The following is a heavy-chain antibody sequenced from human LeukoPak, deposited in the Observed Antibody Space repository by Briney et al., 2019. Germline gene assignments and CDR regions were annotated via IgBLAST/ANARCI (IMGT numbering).Heavy chain of an antibody. V-gene: IGHV4-59*01. D-gene: IGHD1-14*01. CDR2: FYYSGST. CDR3: AAVARTLVFDY. CDR1: GGSISSYY. J-gene: IGHJ4*02. Sequence: SETLSLTCTVSGGSISSYYWSWIRQPPGKGLGWIGYFYYSGSTNYNPSLKSRVTISVDTSKNQFSLKLSSVTAADTAVYYCAAVARTLVFDYWGQGTLVTVSS.